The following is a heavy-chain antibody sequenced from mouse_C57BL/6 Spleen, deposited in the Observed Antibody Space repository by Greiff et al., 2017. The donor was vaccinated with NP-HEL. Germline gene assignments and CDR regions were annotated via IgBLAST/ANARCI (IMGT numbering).Heavy chain of an antibody. D-gene: IGHD1-3*01. J-gene: IGHJ2*01. Sequence: LMESGGGLVKPGGSLKLSCAASGFTFSSYAMSWVRQTPEKRLEWVATSSYGGSYTYYPDNVKGRFTISRDNAKNNLYLQMSHLKSEDTAMYYCARGETELREFDYWGQGTTLTVSS. V-gene: IGHV5-4*01. CDR3: ARGETELREFDY. CDR2: SSYGGSYT. CDR1: GFTFSSYA.